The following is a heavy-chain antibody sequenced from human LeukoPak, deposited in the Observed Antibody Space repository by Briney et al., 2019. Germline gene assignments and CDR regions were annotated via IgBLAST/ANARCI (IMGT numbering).Heavy chain of an antibody. CDR3: AKRSSYSSSSFFDY. Sequence: GGSLRLSCAASGFSFDDFAMHWVRQAPGKGLEWVSGITWNGGTIDYADSVKGRFTISRDNSKNTLYLQMNSLRAEDTAVYYCAKRSSYSSSSFFDYWGQGTLVTVSS. CDR1: GFSFDDFA. D-gene: IGHD6-6*01. J-gene: IGHJ4*02. V-gene: IGHV3-9*01. CDR2: ITWNGGTI.